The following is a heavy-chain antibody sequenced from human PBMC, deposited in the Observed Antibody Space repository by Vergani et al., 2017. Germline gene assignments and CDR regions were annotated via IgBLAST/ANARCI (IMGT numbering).Heavy chain of an antibody. J-gene: IGHJ4*02. CDR3: ARLSYDTTPYLQGGYDC. D-gene: IGHD3-22*01. V-gene: IGHV3-23*01. CDR1: GLPFSACP. CDR2: MSARYPST. Sequence: EVQLLQSGGGVINPGGPGRPPGAASGLPFSACPMTGARKAPGMGLEWVSAMSARYPSTYYADSVKGRFTISRDNSKTMLYLQMNSLRAEDTAVYYCARLSYDTTPYLQGGYDCWGQGTLVSVSS.